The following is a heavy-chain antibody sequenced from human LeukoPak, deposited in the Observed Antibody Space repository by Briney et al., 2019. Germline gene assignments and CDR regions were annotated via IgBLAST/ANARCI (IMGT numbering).Heavy chain of an antibody. CDR2: MSGSGGSGT. V-gene: IGHV3-23*01. CDR3: AKGYYGGSATHFDS. CDR1: GFTFSTFA. Sequence: PGGSLILSCAASGFTFSTFAMSWVRQAPGKGLERVSVMSGSGGSGTYYADSVEGRFTISRDNSKNTLFLEMNSLRAEDTALYYCAKGYYGGSATHFDSWGQGIVVTVSS. D-gene: IGHD4-23*01. J-gene: IGHJ4*02.